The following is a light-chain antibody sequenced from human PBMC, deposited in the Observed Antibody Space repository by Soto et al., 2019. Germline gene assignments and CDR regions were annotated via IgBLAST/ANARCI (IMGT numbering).Light chain of an antibody. CDR3: QQYYTTPYP. CDR2: WAS. CDR1: QTVLYSSNNKNH. J-gene: IGKJ2*01. V-gene: IGKV4-1*01. Sequence: DIVMTQSPDSLAVSLGERATINCRSSQTVLYSSNNKNHLAWYQQKPGQPPKLLIYWASTRESGVPDRFSGSGSGTYFTLTISSLQAEDVAVYYCQQYYTTPYPVGQGTKLEI.